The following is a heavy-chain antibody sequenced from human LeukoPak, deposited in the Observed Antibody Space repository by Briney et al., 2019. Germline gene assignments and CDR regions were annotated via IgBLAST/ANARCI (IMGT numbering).Heavy chain of an antibody. J-gene: IGHJ4*02. CDR2: INPNSGGT. V-gene: IGHV1-2*02. Sequence: GASVKVSCKASGYTFTGYYMHWVRQAPGQGLEWMGWINPNSGGTNYAQKFQGRVTMTRDTSISTAYMELSRLRSDDTAVYYCARDFPAAGYYYDSSGYPFDYWGQGTLVTVSS. CDR3: ARDFPAAGYYYDSSGYPFDY. D-gene: IGHD3-22*01. CDR1: GYTFTGYY.